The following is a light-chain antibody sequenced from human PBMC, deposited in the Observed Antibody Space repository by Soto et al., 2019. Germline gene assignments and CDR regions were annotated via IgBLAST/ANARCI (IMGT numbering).Light chain of an antibody. CDR2: AAS. Sequence: AIRMTQSPSSFSASTGDRVTITCRASQGISSYLAWYQQKPGKAPKLLIYAASTLQSGVPSRFSGSGSGTDFTLTISCLQSEDFAVYYCQQYNSWPLTFGGGTKVDI. CDR3: QQYNSWPLT. J-gene: IGKJ4*01. CDR1: QGISSY. V-gene: IGKV1-8*01.